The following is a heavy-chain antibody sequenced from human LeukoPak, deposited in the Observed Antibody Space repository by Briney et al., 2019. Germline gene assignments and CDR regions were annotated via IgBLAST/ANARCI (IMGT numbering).Heavy chain of an antibody. CDR2: IWYDGSNK. V-gene: IGHV3-33*01. D-gene: IGHD1-14*01. CDR3: ARGGPRRPDYFDY. CDR1: GFTFSSYG. Sequence: GRSLRLSCAASGFTFSSYGMHWVRQAPGKGLEWVAVIWYDGSNKYYADSVKGRFTISRDNSKNTLYLQMNSLRAEDTAVYYCARGGPRRPDYFDYWGQGTLVTVSA. J-gene: IGHJ4*02.